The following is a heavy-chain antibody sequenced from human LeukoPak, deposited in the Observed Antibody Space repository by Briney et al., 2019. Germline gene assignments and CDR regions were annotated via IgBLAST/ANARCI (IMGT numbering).Heavy chain of an antibody. D-gene: IGHD4-17*01. V-gene: IGHV3-23*01. J-gene: IGHJ4*02. CDR2: ISGSGGST. CDR1: GFTFSGYA. CDR3: AKDHYGDGKNPFDY. Sequence: GGSLRLSCAASGFTFSGYAMSWVRQAPGKGLEWVSAISGSGGSTYYADSVKGRFTISRDNSKNTLYLQMNSLRAEDTAVYYCAKDHYGDGKNPFDYWGQGTLVTVSS.